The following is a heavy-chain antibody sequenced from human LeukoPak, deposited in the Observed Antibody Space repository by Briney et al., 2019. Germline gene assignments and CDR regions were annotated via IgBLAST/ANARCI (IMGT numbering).Heavy chain of an antibody. CDR3: ARDSSRWFLFDY. CDR2: ISSNGGST. J-gene: IGHJ4*02. Sequence: GGSLSLSCAASGFTFSSYAMHWVRQAPGKGLEYVSAISSNGGSTYYANSVKGRFTISRDNYKNTLYLQMGSLRAEDMAVYYCARDSSRWFLFDYWGQGTPVTVSS. D-gene: IGHD6-19*01. CDR1: GFTFSSYA. V-gene: IGHV3-64*01.